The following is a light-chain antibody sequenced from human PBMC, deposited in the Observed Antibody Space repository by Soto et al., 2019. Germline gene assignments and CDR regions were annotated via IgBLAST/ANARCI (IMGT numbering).Light chain of an antibody. CDR1: SSDVGLYDY. CDR3: SSYTSDSSYV. V-gene: IGLV2-14*01. Sequence: QSLLTKPASVSGSPGQSITISCTGTSSDVGLYDYVSWYQQHPGKAPQLMIYAVSNRPSGVSNRFSASKSGNTASLFISGLQAEDEADYYCSSYTSDSSYVFGSGTKVTVL. CDR2: AVS. J-gene: IGLJ1*01.